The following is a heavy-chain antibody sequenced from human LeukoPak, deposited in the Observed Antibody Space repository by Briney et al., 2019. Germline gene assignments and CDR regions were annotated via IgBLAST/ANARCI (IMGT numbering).Heavy chain of an antibody. V-gene: IGHV3-7*01. CDR1: GFTFSSYW. J-gene: IGHJ4*02. Sequence: PGGSLRLSCAASGFTFSSYWMSWVRQAPGKGLEWVANIKQDGSEKYYVDSVKGRFTISRDNAKNSLYLQMNSLRAEDTAVYYCARDKIRFRLGYCSSTSCSYFDYWGQGTLVTVSS. CDR3: ARDKIRFRLGYCSSTSCSYFDY. CDR2: IKQDGSEK. D-gene: IGHD2-2*01.